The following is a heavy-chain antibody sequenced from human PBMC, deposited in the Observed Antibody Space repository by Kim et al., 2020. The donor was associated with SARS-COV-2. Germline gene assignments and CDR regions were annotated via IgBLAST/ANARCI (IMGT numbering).Heavy chain of an antibody. CDR1: GFTFSGYA. J-gene: IGHJ6*02. D-gene: IGHD3-22*01. V-gene: IGHV3-33*06. Sequence: GGSLRLSCAASGFTFSGYAMHWVRQAPGKGLEWVAVIWYDGSNKYYADSVKGRFTISRDNSKNTLYLQMNSLRAEDTAVYYCAKDGYYYDSSGYYYAPHYYGMDVWGQGTTVTVSS. CDR3: AKDGYYYDSSGYYYAPHYYGMDV. CDR2: IWYDGSNK.